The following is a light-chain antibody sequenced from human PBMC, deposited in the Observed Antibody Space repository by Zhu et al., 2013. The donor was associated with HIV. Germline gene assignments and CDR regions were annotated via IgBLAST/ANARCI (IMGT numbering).Light chain of an antibody. CDR2: ATS. CDR1: QTISSD. Sequence: DIVLTQSPGTLSLSPGDRATLSCRASQTISSDFLAWYQQKPGQAPTLLMYATSSRAAGIPARFSGSGSGTDFTLTISSLEPEDFAVYYCQQRSNWPLTFGGGTKVEIK. J-gene: IGKJ4*01. CDR3: QQRSNWPLT. V-gene: IGKV3-11*01.